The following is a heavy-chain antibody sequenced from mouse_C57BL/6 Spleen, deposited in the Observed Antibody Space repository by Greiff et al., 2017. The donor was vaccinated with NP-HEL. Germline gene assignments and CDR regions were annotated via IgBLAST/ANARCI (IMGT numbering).Heavy chain of an antibody. J-gene: IGHJ3*01. CDR2: IRNKANGYTT. Sequence: EVQRVESGGGLVQPGGSLSLSCAASGFTFTDYYMSWVRQPPGKALEWLGFIRNKANGYTTEYSASVKGRFTISRDNSQSILYLQMNALRAEDSATYYCARYLYYYGSSPFAYWGQGTLVTVSA. CDR1: GFTFTDYY. CDR3: ARYLYYYGSSPFAY. V-gene: IGHV7-3*01. D-gene: IGHD1-1*01.